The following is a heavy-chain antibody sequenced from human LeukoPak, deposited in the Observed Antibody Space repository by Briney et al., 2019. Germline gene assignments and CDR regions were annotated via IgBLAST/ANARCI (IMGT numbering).Heavy chain of an antibody. D-gene: IGHD6-13*01. CDR2: ISSSSSYI. CDR3: AREIDSSSLIDLDAFDI. J-gene: IGHJ3*02. Sequence: GGSLRLSCAASGFTFSSYSMNWVRQAPGKGLEWVSSISSSSSYIYYADSVKGRFTISRDNAKNSLYLQMNSLRAEDTAVYYCAREIDSSSLIDLDAFDIWGQGTMVTVSS. CDR1: GFTFSSYS. V-gene: IGHV3-21*01.